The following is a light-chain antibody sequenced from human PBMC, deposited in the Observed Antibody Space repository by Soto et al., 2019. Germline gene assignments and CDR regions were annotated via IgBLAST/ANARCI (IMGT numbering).Light chain of an antibody. V-gene: IGLV2-14*01. CDR2: DVS. CDR1: SSDVGGYNY. CDR3: SSYTGSSTHVV. J-gene: IGLJ2*01. Sequence: QSALTQPASVSGSPGQSITISCTGTSSDVGGYNYVSWYQQHPGKAPKLMIYDVSNRPSGVSKRFSGSKSGNTASLAISGLQAEDEADYYCSSYTGSSTHVVFGGGTKLTVL.